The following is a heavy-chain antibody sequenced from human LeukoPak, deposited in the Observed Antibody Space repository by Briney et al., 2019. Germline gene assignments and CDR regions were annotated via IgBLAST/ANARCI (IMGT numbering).Heavy chain of an antibody. Sequence: ETGGSLRLSCAASGFTFSSYWMSRVRQAPGKGLEWVANIKQDGSEKYYVDSVKGRFTISRDNAKNSLYLQMNSLRAEDTAVYYCARESGLRVFDYWGQGTLVTVSS. CDR1: GFTFSSYW. V-gene: IGHV3-7*01. CDR2: IKQDGSEK. J-gene: IGHJ4*02. CDR3: ARESGLRVFDY. D-gene: IGHD1-26*01.